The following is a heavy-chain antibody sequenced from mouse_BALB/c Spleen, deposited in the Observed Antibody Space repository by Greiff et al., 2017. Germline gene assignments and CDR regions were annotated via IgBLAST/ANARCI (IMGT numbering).Heavy chain of an antibody. CDR1: GFTFSSYT. CDR3: TRDDGYSPYAMDY. V-gene: IGHV5-6-4*01. CDR2: ISSGGSYT. Sequence: DVMLVESGGGLVKPGGSLKISCAASGFTFSSYTMSWVRQTPGKRLEWVATISSGGSYTYYPDSVKGRFTISRDNAKNTLYLQMSSLKSEDTAMYYCTRDDGYSPYAMDYWGQGTSVTVS. J-gene: IGHJ4*01. D-gene: IGHD2-3*01.